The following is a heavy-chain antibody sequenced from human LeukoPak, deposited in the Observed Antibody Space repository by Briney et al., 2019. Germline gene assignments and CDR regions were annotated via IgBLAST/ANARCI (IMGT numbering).Heavy chain of an antibody. V-gene: IGHV4-39*01. CDR3: VSPYLIN. J-gene: IGHJ4*02. Sequence: SETLSLTCTVSGGSISSSSYYWGWIRQPPGKGLEWIGSISYSGSTYYNPSLKSRLTIPVDTSNIQFSLKLSSVTAADTAIYYCVSPYLINWGQGTLVTVSS. CDR2: ISYSGST. CDR1: GGSISSSSYY.